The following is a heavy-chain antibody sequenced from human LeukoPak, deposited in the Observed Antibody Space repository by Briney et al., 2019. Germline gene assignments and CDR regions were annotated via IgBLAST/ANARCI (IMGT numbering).Heavy chain of an antibody. Sequence: PGGSLRLSCAASGFTFSSYGMHWVRQAPGKGLEWVAVISYDGSDKYYRDSVKGRFTISRDNSKNTLYLQMNSLRVEDTAVYYCARDPVRGMDVWGQGTTVTVSS. J-gene: IGHJ6*01. CDR3: ARDPVRGMDV. D-gene: IGHD3-10*01. CDR2: ISYDGSDK. CDR1: GFTFSSYG. V-gene: IGHV3-30*03.